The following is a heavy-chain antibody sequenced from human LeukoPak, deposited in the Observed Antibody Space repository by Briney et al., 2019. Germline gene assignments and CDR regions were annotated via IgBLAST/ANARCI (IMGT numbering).Heavy chain of an antibody. CDR3: ARKFDY. Sequence: SETLSLTCAVYGGSFSGCYWTWIRQPPGKGLEWIGEINHSGSTNYNLSLKSRVTISVDTSKNQLSLKLNSVTAADTAVYYCARKFDYWGQGTLVTVSS. CDR2: INHSGST. V-gene: IGHV4-34*01. J-gene: IGHJ4*02. CDR1: GGSFSGCY.